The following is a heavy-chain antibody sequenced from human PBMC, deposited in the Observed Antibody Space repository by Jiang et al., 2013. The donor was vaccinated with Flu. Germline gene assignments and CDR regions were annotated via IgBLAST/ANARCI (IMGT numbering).Heavy chain of an antibody. Sequence: LVEVWGGRWLRAWGSVETLLCSLWIHLSSYSMNWVRQAPGKGLEWVSYISSSSSTIYYADSVKGRFTISRDNAKNSLYLQMNSLRAEDTGVYYCAKDQTLYCDGDCALYDYWGQGTLVTVSS. CDR1: IHLSSYS. V-gene: IGHV3-48*01. D-gene: IGHD2-21*02. CDR3: AKDQTLYCDGDCALYDY. CDR2: ISSSSSTI. J-gene: IGHJ4*02.